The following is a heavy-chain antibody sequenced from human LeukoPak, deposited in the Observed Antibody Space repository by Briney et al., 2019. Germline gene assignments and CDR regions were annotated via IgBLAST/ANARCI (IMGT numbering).Heavy chain of an antibody. J-gene: IGHJ4*02. CDR3: ARLGPGYSSSWYRKEPSY. CDR2: VFYSGGT. Sequence: SETLSPTCTVSGGSISSHYWSWLRQPPAKGLEWIGYVFYSGGTDYSPSLRSRVTISLDTSKNHFSLKLRSVTAADTAVYYCARLGPGYSSSWYRKEPSYWSQGTLVTVSS. CDR1: GGSISSHY. V-gene: IGHV4-59*11. D-gene: IGHD6-13*01.